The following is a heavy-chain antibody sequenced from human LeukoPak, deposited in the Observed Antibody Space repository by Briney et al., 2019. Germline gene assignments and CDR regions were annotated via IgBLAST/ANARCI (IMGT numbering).Heavy chain of an antibody. Sequence: GGSLRLSCAASGFTFSSYDMHWVRQPTGKGLEWVSAIGTAGDTYYSHSVKGRFTISRENSGNTLYLQMESLRGDDTALYYCAKDRSPLHMDVWGNGTTVTISS. CDR2: IGTAGDT. CDR1: GFTFSSYD. J-gene: IGHJ6*03. CDR3: AKDRSPLHMDV. V-gene: IGHV3-13*01. D-gene: IGHD6-19*01.